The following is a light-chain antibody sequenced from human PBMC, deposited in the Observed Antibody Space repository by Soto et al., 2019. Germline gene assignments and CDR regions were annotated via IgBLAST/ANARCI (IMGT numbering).Light chain of an antibody. CDR3: QQSYSSPMT. CDR1: QTVSTY. Sequence: DIKMTQSPSSLSASVGASVPITCRTSQTVSTYLNWYQQKPGKAPRLMIYATSSLQSGVPSTFSGSGSGTDFTLTINSLQPEDVATYYCQQSYSSPMTLGQGTRLEIK. V-gene: IGKV1-39*01. CDR2: ATS. J-gene: IGKJ5*01.